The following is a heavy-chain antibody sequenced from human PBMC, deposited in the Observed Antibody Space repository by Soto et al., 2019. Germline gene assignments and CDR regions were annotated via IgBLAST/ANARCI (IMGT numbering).Heavy chain of an antibody. CDR3: ARAPTRGGLDV. CDR2: INHSGST. D-gene: IGHD3-16*01. J-gene: IGHJ6*02. Sequence: PSETLSLTCAVYGGSFSGYYWSWIRQPPGKGLEWIGEINHSGSTNYNPSLKSRVTISVDTSKNQFSLKLSSVTAADTAVYYCARAPTRGGLDVWGQGTTVTVSS. CDR1: GGSFSGYY. V-gene: IGHV4-34*01.